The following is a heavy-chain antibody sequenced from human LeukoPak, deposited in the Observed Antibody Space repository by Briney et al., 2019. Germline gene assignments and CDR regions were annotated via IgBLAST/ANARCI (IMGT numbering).Heavy chain of an antibody. Sequence: SETLSLTCAVYGGSFSGYYWSWIRQPPGKGLEWIGEINHSGSTNYNPSLKSRVTISVDTSKNQFSLKLSSVTAADTAVYYCARVGYYYDSSGYSYAFDYWGQGTLVTVSS. CDR3: ARVGYYYDSSGYSYAFDY. J-gene: IGHJ4*02. CDR1: GGSFSGYY. D-gene: IGHD3-22*01. V-gene: IGHV4-34*01. CDR2: INHSGST.